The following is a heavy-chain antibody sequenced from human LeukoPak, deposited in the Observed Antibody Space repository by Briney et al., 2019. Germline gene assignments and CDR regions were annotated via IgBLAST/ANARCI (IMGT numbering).Heavy chain of an antibody. J-gene: IGHJ3*01. CDR3: VRPDRIFGVPAAFDA. CDR2: IIPKYSAS. CDR1: GGSFSDYP. V-gene: IGHV1-69*13. D-gene: IGHD3-3*02. Sequence: SVKVSCKASGGSFSDYPINWVRQAPGQGLEWLGGIIPKYSASNYAQAFQGRVTITADESTNTEYMEMSGLRPDDTAVYYCVRPDRIFGVPAAFDAWGQGTLVAVSS.